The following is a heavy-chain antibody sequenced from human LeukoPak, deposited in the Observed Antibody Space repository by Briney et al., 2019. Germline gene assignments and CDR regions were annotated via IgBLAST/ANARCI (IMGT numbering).Heavy chain of an antibody. J-gene: IGHJ6*03. CDR2: MNPNSGNT. CDR1: GYTFTSYD. V-gene: IGHV1-8*01. CDR3: ARGIAARVWRPRYYYYYMDV. Sequence: APAKVSCKASGYTFTSYDINWVRQATGQGLEWMGWMNPNSGNTGYAQKFQGRVTMTRNTSISTAYMELSSLRSEDTAVYYCARGIAARVWRPRYYYYYMDVWGKGTTVTVSS. D-gene: IGHD6-13*01.